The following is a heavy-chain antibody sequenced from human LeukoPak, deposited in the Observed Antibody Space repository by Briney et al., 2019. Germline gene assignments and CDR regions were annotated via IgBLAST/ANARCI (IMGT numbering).Heavy chain of an antibody. CDR3: AKDMVRGDYGDYDGGDY. J-gene: IGHJ4*02. Sequence: QAGGSLRLSCAASGFTFDDYAMHWVRQAPGKGLEWVSGISWNSGSIGYADSVKGRFTISRDNAKNSLYLQMNSLRAEDTALYYCAKDMVRGDYGDYDGGDYWGQGTLVTVSS. CDR1: GFTFDDYA. D-gene: IGHD4-17*01. V-gene: IGHV3-9*01. CDR2: ISWNSGSI.